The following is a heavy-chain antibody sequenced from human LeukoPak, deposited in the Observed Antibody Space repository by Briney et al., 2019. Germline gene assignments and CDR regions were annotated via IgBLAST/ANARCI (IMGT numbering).Heavy chain of an antibody. Sequence: PSETLSLTCTVSGVSISSSSYSWGWIRQPPGKGLEWIGDTYYSGSTYYNPSLKSRVTISVDTSKNQFSLKLSSVTAADTAVYYCAGRAGARFDYWGQGTLVTVSS. J-gene: IGHJ4*02. D-gene: IGHD3-10*01. CDR2: TYYSGST. V-gene: IGHV4-39*01. CDR3: AGRAGARFDY. CDR1: GVSISSSSYS.